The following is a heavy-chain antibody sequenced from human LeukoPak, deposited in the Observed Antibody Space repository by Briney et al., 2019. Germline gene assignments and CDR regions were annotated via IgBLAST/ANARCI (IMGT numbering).Heavy chain of an antibody. D-gene: IGHD6-25*01. CDR2: IYYSGST. V-gene: IGHV4-59*08. Sequence: PSETLPLTCTVSGGSISSYYWSWIRQPPGKGLERIGYIYYSGSTNYNPSLKSRVTISVDTSKNQFSLKLSSVTAADTAVYYCARQGGGFWYFDLWGRGTLVTVSS. J-gene: IGHJ2*01. CDR1: GGSISSYY. CDR3: ARQGGGFWYFDL.